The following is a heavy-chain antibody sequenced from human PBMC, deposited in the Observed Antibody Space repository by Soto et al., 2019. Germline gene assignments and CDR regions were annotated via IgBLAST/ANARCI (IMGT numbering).Heavy chain of an antibody. CDR2: IYSSGST. J-gene: IGHJ6*02. V-gene: IGHV4-39*01. Sequence: SETLSLTCTVSGGSIGVSNYFWGCIRQSPGTGLEWLGTIYSSGSTYYNPSLKSRITMSLDTSKNQFSLNLGSVTAADTAVYYCTRRRFGGRGVTTIDGWGPGTTVNVSS. D-gene: IGHD3-10*01. CDR3: TRRRFGGRGVTTIDG. CDR1: GGSIGVSNYF.